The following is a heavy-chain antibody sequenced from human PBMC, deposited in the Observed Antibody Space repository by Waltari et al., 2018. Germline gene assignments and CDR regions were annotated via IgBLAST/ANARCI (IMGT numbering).Heavy chain of an antibody. V-gene: IGHV4-31*03. D-gene: IGHD3-22*01. CDR2: IDYSGST. CDR1: GGSISSGGYY. Sequence: QVQLQESGPGLVKPSQTLSLTCTVSGGSISSGGYYWSWIRQPPGKGLEWIGYIDYSGSTYYNQTRKSRVTIAVDTSKNQFSLKLSSVTAADTAVYYCARVADYDSSGYYYPRDYWGQGTLVTVSS. J-gene: IGHJ4*02. CDR3: ARVADYDSSGYYYPRDY.